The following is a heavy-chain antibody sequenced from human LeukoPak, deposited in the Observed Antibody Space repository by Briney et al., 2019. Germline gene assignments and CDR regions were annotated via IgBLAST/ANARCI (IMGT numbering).Heavy chain of an antibody. CDR3: ARMAAAGSNYWYFDL. J-gene: IGHJ2*01. Sequence: ASVTVSCKASGYTFISNGINWVRQAPGQGLEWMGWISAYNGNTNYAQKLQGRVTMTTDTSTSTAYMELRSLRSDDTAVYYCARMAAAGSNYWYFDLWGRGTLVTVSS. CDR1: GYTFISNG. V-gene: IGHV1-18*01. D-gene: IGHD6-13*01. CDR2: ISAYNGNT.